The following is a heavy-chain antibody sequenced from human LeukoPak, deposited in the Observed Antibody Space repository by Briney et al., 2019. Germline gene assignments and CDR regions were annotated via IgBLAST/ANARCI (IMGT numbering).Heavy chain of an antibody. Sequence: PGGSLRLSCAASGFTFSSYGMHWVRQAPGKGLEWVAFIRYDGSNKYYADSVKGRFTISRDNSKNTLYLQMNSLRAEDTAVYYCARDFTESIAAAASDYWGQGTLVTVSS. J-gene: IGHJ4*02. CDR3: ARDFTESIAAAASDY. D-gene: IGHD6-13*01. CDR1: GFTFSSYG. CDR2: IRYDGSNK. V-gene: IGHV3-30*02.